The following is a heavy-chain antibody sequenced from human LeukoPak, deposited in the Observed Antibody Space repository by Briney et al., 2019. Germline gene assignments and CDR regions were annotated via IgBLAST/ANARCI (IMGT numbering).Heavy chain of an antibody. Sequence: SETLSLTCSVSGGSTSSTNYYWGWIRQPPGKGLECIGSIYYNGRTYYNPSLKSRVTISVDTSKNQFFLKLSSVTAADTAVYYCARVQSRLSWFDPWGQGTLVTVSS. CDR3: ARVQSRLSWFDP. V-gene: IGHV4-39*07. J-gene: IGHJ5*02. CDR2: IYYNGRT. CDR1: GGSTSSTNYY.